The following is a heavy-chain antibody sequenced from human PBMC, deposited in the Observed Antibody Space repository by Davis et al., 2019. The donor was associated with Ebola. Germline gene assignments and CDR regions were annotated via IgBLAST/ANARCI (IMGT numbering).Heavy chain of an antibody. V-gene: IGHV1-69*02. Sequence: AASVKVSCKASGGTFSSYTISWVRQAPGQGLEWMGRIIPILGIANYAQKFQGRVTITADKSTSTVYMELSSLRSEDTAVYYCARGRRIQLWLRGGDWFDPWGQGTLVTVSS. D-gene: IGHD5-18*01. CDR2: IIPILGIA. CDR3: ARGRRIQLWLRGGDWFDP. CDR1: GGTFSSYT. J-gene: IGHJ5*02.